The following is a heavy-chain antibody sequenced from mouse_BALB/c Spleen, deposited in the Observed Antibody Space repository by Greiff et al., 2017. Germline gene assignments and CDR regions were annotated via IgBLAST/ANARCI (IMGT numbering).Heavy chain of an antibody. CDR2: INPNNGGT. CDR3: ARGKGIYYGNYYAMDY. J-gene: IGHJ4*01. CDR1: GYTFTDYN. Sequence: VHVKQSGPELVKPGASVKIPCKASGYTFTDYNMDWVKQSHGKSLEWIGDINPNNGGTIYNQKFKGKATLTVDKSSSTAYMELRSLTSEDTAVYYCARGKGIYYGNYYAMDYWGQGTSVTVSS. V-gene: IGHV1-18*01. D-gene: IGHD2-1*01.